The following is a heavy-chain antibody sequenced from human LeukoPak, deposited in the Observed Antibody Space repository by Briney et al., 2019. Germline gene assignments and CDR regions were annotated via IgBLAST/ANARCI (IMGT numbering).Heavy chain of an antibody. CDR2: IYYSGST. CDR1: GGSISSHY. D-gene: IGHD6-13*01. J-gene: IGHJ4*02. CDR3: VRKGSSWYYFDY. V-gene: IGHV4-59*08. Sequence: PSETLSLTCTVSGGSISSHYWSWIRQPPGKGLEWIGYIYYSGSTNYNPSLKSRVTISVDTSKNQFSLKLSSVTAADTAVYYCVRKGSSWYYFDYWGQGTLVTVSS.